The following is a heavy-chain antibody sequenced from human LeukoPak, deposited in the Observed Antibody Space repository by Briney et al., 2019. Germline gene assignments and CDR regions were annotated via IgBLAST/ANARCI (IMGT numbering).Heavy chain of an antibody. D-gene: IGHD3-10*01. Sequence: GGSLTLSCAASGFTFSTYAMSWVRQAPGKGLEWVSATSGSGVSTYYADSVKGRCSISRDNSKNTLYLQMNSRRGDDTALYYCGKALGFGGPYDAFDLWGQGTMVTVSS. CDR3: GKALGFGGPYDAFDL. J-gene: IGHJ3*01. V-gene: IGHV3-23*01. CDR2: TSGSGVST. CDR1: GFTFSTYA.